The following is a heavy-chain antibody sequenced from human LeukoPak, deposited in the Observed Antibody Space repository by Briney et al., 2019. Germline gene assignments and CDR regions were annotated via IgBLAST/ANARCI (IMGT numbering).Heavy chain of an antibody. CDR2: INHNNGGT. CDR1: GYTFTGYY. D-gene: IGHD3-16*02. V-gene: IGHV1-2*02. J-gene: IGHJ4*02. CDR3: ARVDNTFGGLIGNAVDY. Sequence: ASVRVSCKASGYTFTGYYMQWVRQAPGQGLEWMGWINHNNGGTNYAQTLKGRVTMTRDTSNSTAYMELSRLRSDDTAVYYCARVDNTFGGLIGNAVDYWGQGTLVTVSS.